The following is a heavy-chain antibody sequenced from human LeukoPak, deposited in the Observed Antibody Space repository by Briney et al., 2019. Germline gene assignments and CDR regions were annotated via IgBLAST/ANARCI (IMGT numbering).Heavy chain of an antibody. J-gene: IGHJ5*02. V-gene: IGHV1-69*13. CDR2: IIPIFGTE. Sequence: SVKVSCKASGGTFSSYAISWVRQAPGQGLEWMGGIIPIFGTENYAQKFQGRVTITADESTSTAYMELSSLRSEDTAVYYCARGGYGDYPAGWFDPWGQGTLVTVSS. D-gene: IGHD4-17*01. CDR3: ARGGYGDYPAGWFDP. CDR1: GGTFSSYA.